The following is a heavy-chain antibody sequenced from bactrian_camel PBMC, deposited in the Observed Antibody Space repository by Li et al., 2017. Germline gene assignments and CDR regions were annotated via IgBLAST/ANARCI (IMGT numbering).Heavy chain of an antibody. CDR2: IDSVNIAR. V-gene: IGHV3-2*01. CDR3: ASSGGSAFVAGGAVCNYNF. D-gene: IGHD2*01. CDR1: EEMIGGGC. J-gene: IGHJ4*01. Sequence: VQLVESGGGSVETGGSLTLACVGSEEMIGGGCMAWFRQAPGKEREEVATIDSVNIARYAKSVKGRFTISRDTGKDTLYLQMDSLAPEDAAMYYCASSGGSAFVAGGAVCNYNFWGQGTQVTVS.